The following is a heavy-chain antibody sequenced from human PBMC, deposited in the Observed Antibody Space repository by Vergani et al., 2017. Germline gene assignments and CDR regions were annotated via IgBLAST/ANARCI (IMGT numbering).Heavy chain of an antibody. CDR3: AXGVAQGFVEWLPSRSYYYYMDV. Sequence: QVQLVQSGAEVKKPGASVKVSCKASGYTFTSYDINWVRQATGQGLEWMGWMNPNSGNTGYAQKFQGRVTMTRNTSISTAYMELSRLRSEDTAVYYCAXGVAQGFVEWLPSRSYYYYMDVWGKGTTVTVSS. J-gene: IGHJ6*03. CDR2: MNPNSGNT. D-gene: IGHD3-3*01. CDR1: GYTFTSYD. V-gene: IGHV1-8*01.